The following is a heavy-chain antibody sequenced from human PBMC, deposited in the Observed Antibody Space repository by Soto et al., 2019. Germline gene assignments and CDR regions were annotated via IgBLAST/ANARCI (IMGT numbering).Heavy chain of an antibody. J-gene: IGHJ4*02. CDR3: AIAVAGAADFDY. Sequence: QVQLVQSGAEEKKPGASVKVSCKASGYTFTGYAMHWVRQAPGQRLEWMGWINAGNGNTKYSQKFQGRVTITRDTCARRAYMGLSSLRSDDTPVNCCAIAVAGAADFDYWGQGTLVTVS. CDR1: GYTFTGYA. D-gene: IGHD2-15*01. CDR2: INAGNGNT. V-gene: IGHV1-3*05.